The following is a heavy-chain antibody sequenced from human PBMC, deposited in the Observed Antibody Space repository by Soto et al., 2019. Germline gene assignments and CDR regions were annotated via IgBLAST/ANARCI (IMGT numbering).Heavy chain of an antibody. Sequence: GKGLEWVSAISGSGGSTYYADSVKGRFTISRDNSKNTLYLQMNSLRAEDTAVYYCAKTHTPTIHYYYGLDICGQGTTVT. CDR3: AKTHTPTIHYYYGLDI. V-gene: IGHV3-23*01. CDR2: ISGSGGST. J-gene: IGHJ6*02. D-gene: IGHD3-10*01.